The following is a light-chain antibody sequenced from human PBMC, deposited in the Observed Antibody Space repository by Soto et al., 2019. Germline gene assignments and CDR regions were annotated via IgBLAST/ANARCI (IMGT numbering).Light chain of an antibody. V-gene: IGLV2-14*01. CDR1: SSDVGNYDY. CDR2: DVS. J-gene: IGLJ1*01. CDR3: LSFPPRATYV. Sequence: QSALTQPASVSGSPGQSITISCTGTSSDVGNYDYVSWYQQHPGKVPKLMIYDVSNRPSGVSNRFSGSKSGNTASLTISGLQAEDEADYYCLSFPPRATYVFGTGTKVTVL.